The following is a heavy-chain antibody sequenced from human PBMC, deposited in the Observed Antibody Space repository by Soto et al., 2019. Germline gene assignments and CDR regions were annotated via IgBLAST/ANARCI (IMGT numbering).Heavy chain of an antibody. D-gene: IGHD1-26*01. CDR1: GGSISSSTYF. CDR3: ARHGAKRGSCSEYFQH. V-gene: IGHV4-39*01. CDR2: IDYSGTT. Sequence: QLQLQESGPGLVKPSETLSLTCTVSGGSISSSTYFWGWIRQPPGKGLEWIGSIDYSGTTYYNTSRRTRGTISVDTSKNQFSLKLSSVAAADTAVYYCARHGAKRGSCSEYFQHWGQGTLVTVSS. J-gene: IGHJ1*01.